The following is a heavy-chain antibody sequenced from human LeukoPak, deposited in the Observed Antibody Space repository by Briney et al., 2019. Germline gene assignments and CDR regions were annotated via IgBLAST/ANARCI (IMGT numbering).Heavy chain of an antibody. Sequence: PSETLSLTCTVSGGSVSSADYYWSWIRQPPGKGLEWIGEINHSGSTNYNPSLKSRVTISVDASKNQFPLNLSSVTAADTAVYYCARGPRVYCSGGSCDWFFDLWGRGTLVTVSS. CDR1: GGSVSSADYY. CDR3: ARGPRVYCSGGSCDWFFDL. CDR2: INHSGST. V-gene: IGHV4-34*01. J-gene: IGHJ2*01. D-gene: IGHD2-15*01.